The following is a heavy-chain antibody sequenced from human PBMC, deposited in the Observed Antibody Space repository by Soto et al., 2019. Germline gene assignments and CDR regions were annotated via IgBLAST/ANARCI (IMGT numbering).Heavy chain of an antibody. CDR1: GFTFSSYA. D-gene: IGHD3-22*01. Sequence: GGSLRLSCAASGFTFSSYAMTWVRQAPGKGLEWVSSVSGGGSSTYYADSVKGRFTISRDNSKNTLYLQMNSLRAEDTAVYYCAKSRANYYDSSGSGYNFDYWGQGTLVTVSS. J-gene: IGHJ4*02. CDR3: AKSRANYYDSSGSGYNFDY. CDR2: VSGGGSST. V-gene: IGHV3-23*01.